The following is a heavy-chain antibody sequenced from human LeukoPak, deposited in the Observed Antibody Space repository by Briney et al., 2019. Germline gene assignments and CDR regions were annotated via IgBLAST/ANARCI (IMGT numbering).Heavy chain of an antibody. D-gene: IGHD6-25*01. CDR2: IKSKTDGGTI. CDR1: GFTFSNAW. Sequence: SGGSLRLSCAASGFTFSNAWMSWVRQAPGKGLEWVGRIKSKTDGGTIDYAAPVKGRFTISRDDSKNTLYLQMNSLKTEDTAVYYCTTEYIAAAAPFDYWGQGTLVSVSS. CDR3: TTEYIAAAAPFDY. V-gene: IGHV3-15*01. J-gene: IGHJ4*02.